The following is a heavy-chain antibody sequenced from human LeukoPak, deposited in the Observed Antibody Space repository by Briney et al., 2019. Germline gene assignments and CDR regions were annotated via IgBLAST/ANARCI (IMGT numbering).Heavy chain of an antibody. J-gene: IGHJ4*02. CDR2: ITSNGGTA. CDR3: AKTYGGSYEGVFDS. CDR1: GFTFSSHG. Sequence: PGGSLRLSCAASGFTFSSHGMHWVRQAPGKGLEYLSAITSNGGTAYYANSVKGRFTISRDNSRNTLYLQMACLRAEDMAVYYCAKTYGGSYEGVFDSWGQGTLVTVSS. D-gene: IGHD1-26*01. V-gene: IGHV3-64*01.